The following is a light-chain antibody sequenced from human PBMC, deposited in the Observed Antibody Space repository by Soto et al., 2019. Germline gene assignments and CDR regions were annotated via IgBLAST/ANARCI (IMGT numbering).Light chain of an antibody. Sequence: QSVLTQPPSVSGAPWQRVTISCTGSTSNVGAHYDVHWYQQLPGRAPKLLIYRNYNRPSGVPDRFSGSKSGTSASLAITGLQAEDEADYYCQSYDSSLSAYVFGTGTKLTVL. J-gene: IGLJ1*01. CDR1: TSNVGAHYD. V-gene: IGLV1-40*01. CDR2: RNY. CDR3: QSYDSSLSAYV.